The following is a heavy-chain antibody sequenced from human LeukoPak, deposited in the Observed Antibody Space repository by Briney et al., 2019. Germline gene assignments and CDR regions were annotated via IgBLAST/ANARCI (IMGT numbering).Heavy chain of an antibody. Sequence: SETLSLTCTVSGGSISSYYWSWIRQPAGKGLEWIGRLYTSGSTNYNPSLKSRVTMSVDTSKSQFSLKLSSVTAADTAVYYCARVVSDDFWSGYPPGGLDVWGQGTTVTVSS. D-gene: IGHD3-3*01. V-gene: IGHV4-4*07. CDR2: LYTSGST. CDR1: GGSISSYY. J-gene: IGHJ6*02. CDR3: ARVVSDDFWSGYPPGGLDV.